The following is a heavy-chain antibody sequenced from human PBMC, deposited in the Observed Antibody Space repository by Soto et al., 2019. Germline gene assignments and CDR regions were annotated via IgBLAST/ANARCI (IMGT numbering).Heavy chain of an antibody. CDR1: GFTFSSYA. Sequence: GSLRLSCAASGFTFSSYAMSWVRQAPGKGLEWVSVISGGGGSTYYADSVKGRFTISRDNSKNTLYLQMNSLRAEDTAVYYCAKGGVDYVGSPYYFDYWGQGTLVTVSS. CDR3: AKGGVDYVGSPYYFDY. V-gene: IGHV3-23*01. D-gene: IGHD3-16*01. CDR2: ISGGGGST. J-gene: IGHJ4*02.